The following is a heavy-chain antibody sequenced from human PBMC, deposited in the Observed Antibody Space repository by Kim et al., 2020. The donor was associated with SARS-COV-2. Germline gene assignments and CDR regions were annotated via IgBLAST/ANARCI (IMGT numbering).Heavy chain of an antibody. D-gene: IGHD5-12*01. V-gene: IGHV4-34*01. CDR3: ARGPAGRSGYDSPFDY. CDR1: GGSFSGYY. Sequence: SETLSLTCAVYGGSFSGYYWSWIRQPPGKGLEWIGEINHSGSTNYNPSLKSRVTISVDTSKNQFSLKLSSVTAADTAVYYCARGPAGRSGYDSPFDYWG. CDR2: INHSGST. J-gene: IGHJ4*01.